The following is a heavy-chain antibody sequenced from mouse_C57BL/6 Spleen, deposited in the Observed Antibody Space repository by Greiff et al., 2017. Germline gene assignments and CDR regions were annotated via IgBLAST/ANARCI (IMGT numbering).Heavy chain of an antibody. CDR2: IHPSDSDT. CDR3: ATGGSSNWYFDV. J-gene: IGHJ1*03. CDR1: GYTFTSYW. D-gene: IGHD1-1*01. Sequence: VQLQQPGAELVKPGASVKLSCKASGYTFTSYWMQWVKQRPGQGLEWIGRIHPSDSDTNYNQKFKGKATLTVDKSSSTAYMQLSSLTSEDSAVYYCATGGSSNWYFDVWGTGTTVTVSS. V-gene: IGHV1-74*01.